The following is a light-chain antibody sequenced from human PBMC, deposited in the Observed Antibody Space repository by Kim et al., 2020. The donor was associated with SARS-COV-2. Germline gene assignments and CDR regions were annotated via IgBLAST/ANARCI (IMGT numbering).Light chain of an antibody. Sequence: SPGERAALSCRASQTVISNDLAWYQQKPGQAPRLLLYGASSRATDIPDRFSGSGSGTEFTLTISRLEPEDFAVYYCHHYGSSPRTFGQGTKVDIK. J-gene: IGKJ1*01. CDR1: QTVISND. V-gene: IGKV3-20*01. CDR2: GAS. CDR3: HHYGSSPRT.